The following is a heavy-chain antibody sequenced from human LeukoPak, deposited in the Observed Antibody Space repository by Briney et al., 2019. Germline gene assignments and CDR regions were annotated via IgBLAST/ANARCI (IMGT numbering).Heavy chain of an antibody. D-gene: IGHD6-19*01. CDR1: GFTVSSNY. CDR2: IYSGGST. V-gene: IGHV3-53*01. CDR3: ARNKWLVHSYYFDY. J-gene: IGHJ4*02. Sequence: PGGSLRLSCAASGFTVSSNYMSWVRQAPGKGLEWVSVIYSGGSTYYADSVKGRFTISRDNSKNTLYLQMNSLRAEDTAVYYCARNKWLVHSYYFDYWGQGTLVTVSS.